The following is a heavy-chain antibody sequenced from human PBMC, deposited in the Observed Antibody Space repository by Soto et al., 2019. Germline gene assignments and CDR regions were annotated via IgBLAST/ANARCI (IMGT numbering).Heavy chain of an antibody. J-gene: IGHJ4*02. V-gene: IGHV3-30-3*01. CDR1: GFTFSTYA. CDR2: ISYTGANQ. Sequence: QVRLVESGGGAVQPGDSLRLSCDASGFTFSTYALHWVRQAPGKGLEWVAFISYTGANQYYADSVKGRFTVSRDNSKNIASLEMTSLKPEDSAVYYFARDAFLYIRGAYYDHWGQGTLVTVSS. D-gene: IGHD3-10*01. CDR3: ARDAFLYIRGAYYDH.